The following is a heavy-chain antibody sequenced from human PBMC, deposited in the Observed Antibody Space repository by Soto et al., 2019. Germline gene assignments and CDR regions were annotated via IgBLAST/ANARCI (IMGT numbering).Heavy chain of an antibody. CDR2: MSGIGGSI. D-gene: IGHD3-10*01. Sequence: EVRLLESGGAVVQPGGSLRLSCAASGFTFSSFVRNWVRQAPGKGLEWVSGMSGIGGSIYHADSVTGRFTIARNNSKNALFLDMQSLRADDTAVYPCARERLGYGAGRGGMDVWGKGTTVNVSS. J-gene: IGHJ6*04. CDR1: GFTFSSFV. CDR3: ARERLGYGAGRGGMDV. V-gene: IGHV3-23*01.